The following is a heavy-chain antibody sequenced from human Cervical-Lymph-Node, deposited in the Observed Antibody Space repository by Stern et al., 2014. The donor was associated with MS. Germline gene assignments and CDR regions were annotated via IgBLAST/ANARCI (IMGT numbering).Heavy chain of an antibody. J-gene: IGHJ4*02. CDR1: GFSLSSYW. CDR2: IRFDGSQK. V-gene: IGHV3-7*01. D-gene: IGHD2-15*01. CDR3: GGGKGGGRDVAEF. Sequence: EVQLEESGGGLVQPGGSLRLSCVASGFSLSSYWMSWIRQAPGKGLEWVANIRFDGSQKLYLDSVKGRFTISRDNARNSLYLEINRPRAEDQAVYYCGGGKGGGRDVAEFWGPGT.